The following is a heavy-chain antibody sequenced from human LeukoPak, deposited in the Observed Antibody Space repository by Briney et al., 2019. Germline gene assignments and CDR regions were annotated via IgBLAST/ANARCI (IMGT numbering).Heavy chain of an antibody. Sequence: SETLSLTCTVSGGSISSSSYYWGWIRQPPGKGLEWIGSIYYSGSTYYNPSLKSRVTISVDTSKNKFSLKLSSVTAADTAAYYCARHKRGSYKMGYYYYYMDVWGKGTTVTISS. CDR3: ARHKRGSYKMGYYYYYMDV. J-gene: IGHJ6*03. V-gene: IGHV4-39*01. CDR1: GGSISSSSYY. D-gene: IGHD3-16*01. CDR2: IYYSGST.